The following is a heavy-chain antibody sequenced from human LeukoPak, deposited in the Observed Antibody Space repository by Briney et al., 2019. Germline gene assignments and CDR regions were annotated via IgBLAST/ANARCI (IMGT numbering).Heavy chain of an antibody. CDR3: ARAQKPDDAFDI. CDR2: IWYDGSNK. Sequence: GGSLRLSCAASGFTSSSYGMHWVRQAPGKGLEWVAVIWYDGSNKYYADSVKGRFTISRDNSKNTLYLQMNSLRAEDTAVYYCARAQKPDDAFDIWGQGTMVTVSS. V-gene: IGHV3-33*01. CDR1: GFTSSSYG. D-gene: IGHD1-14*01. J-gene: IGHJ3*02.